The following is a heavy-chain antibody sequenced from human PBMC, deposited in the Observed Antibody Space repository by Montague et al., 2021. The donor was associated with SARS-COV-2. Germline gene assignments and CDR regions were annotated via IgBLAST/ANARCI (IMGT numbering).Heavy chain of an antibody. CDR1: GGSFSGYY. Sequence: SETLSLTCAVHGGSFSGYYRNWIRQPPGKGLEWIGEINHGGSTNYNPSLKSRVTISADTSKNQFSLKLTSVAAADTAVYYCARLGEGVVPAPILGVGPYYSYYYMDVWGKGTTVTVSS. CDR3: ARLGEGVVPAPILGVGPYYSYYYMDV. J-gene: IGHJ6*03. V-gene: IGHV4-34*01. CDR2: INHGGST. D-gene: IGHD2-2*02.